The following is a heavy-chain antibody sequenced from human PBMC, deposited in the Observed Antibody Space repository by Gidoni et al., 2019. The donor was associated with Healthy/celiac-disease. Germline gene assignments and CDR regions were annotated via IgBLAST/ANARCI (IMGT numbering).Heavy chain of an antibody. V-gene: IGHV3-30-3*01. D-gene: IGHD2-15*01. CDR3: ARAKDIFYGMDV. J-gene: IGHJ6*02. Sequence: QVQLVESGGGVGQLGRSLRLSWAASTFAFSSYAMHWVRQASGKGLEWVAVIAIEGSNKYYADSVKGQFTISRDNSRNTLYLQMTSLRAEDTAVYYCARAKDIFYGMDVWGQGTTVTVSS. CDR2: IAIEGSNK. CDR1: TFAFSSYA.